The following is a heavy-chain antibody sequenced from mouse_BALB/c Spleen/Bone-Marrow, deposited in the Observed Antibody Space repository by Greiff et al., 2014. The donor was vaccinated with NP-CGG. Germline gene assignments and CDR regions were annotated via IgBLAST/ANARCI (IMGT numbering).Heavy chain of an antibody. D-gene: IGHD3-1*01. CDR3: ARGGGYYPFAY. Sequence: VHVKQSGAELVKPGASVKLSCTASGFNIKDTYMHWVKQRPEQGLEWIGGIDPANGNTKYDPKFQGKATITADTSSNTAYLQLSSLTSEAAAFYYCARGGGYYPFAYWGQGTLVTVSA. V-gene: IGHV14-3*02. CDR2: IDPANGNT. J-gene: IGHJ3*01. CDR1: GFNIKDTY.